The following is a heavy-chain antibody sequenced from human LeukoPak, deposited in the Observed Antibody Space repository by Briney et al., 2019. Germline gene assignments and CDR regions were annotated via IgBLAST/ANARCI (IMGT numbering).Heavy chain of an antibody. CDR3: ARDPYYYDSSGYEFDY. V-gene: IGHV3-30*04. CDR1: GFTFSSYA. J-gene: IGHJ4*02. D-gene: IGHD3-22*01. CDR2: ISYDGSNK. Sequence: GGSLRLSCAASGFTFSSYAMHWVRQAPGKGLEWVAVISYDGSNKYYADSVKGRFTISRDNSKNTLYLQMNGLRAEDTAVYYCARDPYYYDSSGYEFDYWGQGTLVTVSS.